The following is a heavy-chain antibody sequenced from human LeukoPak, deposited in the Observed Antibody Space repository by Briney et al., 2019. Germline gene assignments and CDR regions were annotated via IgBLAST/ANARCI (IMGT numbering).Heavy chain of an antibody. J-gene: IGHJ4*02. CDR3: ARDPFGSGSPYYFDH. CDR2: SGTAGDT. V-gene: IGHV3-13*01. CDR1: GFTFSTYD. Sequence: PGGSLRLSCAASGFTFSTYDMHWVRQVTGKGLEWVSASGTAGDTYYPGSVKGRFTISRENAKNSLYLHINSLRAGDTAVYYCARDPFGSGSPYYFDHWGQGTLVTVSS. D-gene: IGHD3-10*01.